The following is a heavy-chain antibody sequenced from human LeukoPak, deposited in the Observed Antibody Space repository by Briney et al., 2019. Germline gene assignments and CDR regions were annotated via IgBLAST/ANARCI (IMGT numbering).Heavy chain of an antibody. D-gene: IGHD3-10*01. J-gene: IGHJ4*02. CDR1: EFTFSSYY. Sequence: PGGSLRLSCAASEFTFSSYYMSWVRQVPGKGLEWVANIKQDGDEKHYVDSVKGRFTISRDNAKSSLYLEMSSLRAEDTAVYYCARDPRGSEYSHFDSWGQGAQVTVSS. CDR2: IKQDGDEK. V-gene: IGHV3-7*01. CDR3: ARDPRGSEYSHFDS.